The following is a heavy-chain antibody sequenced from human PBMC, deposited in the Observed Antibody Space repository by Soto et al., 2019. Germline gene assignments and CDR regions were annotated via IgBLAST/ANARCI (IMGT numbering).Heavy chain of an antibody. CDR1: GFTFSSYG. J-gene: IGHJ6*02. D-gene: IGHD5-18*01. CDR2: ISYDGSGGIT. CDR3: AKGIPDTGGYYYYSMDV. Sequence: PGGSLRLSCAASGFTFSSYGMHWVRQAPGKGLEWVAVISYDGSGGITYSADSVKGRFTISRDNSKNILYLQMNSLRAEDTAVYYCAKGIPDTGGYYYYSMDVWGQGTALTVSS. V-gene: IGHV3-30*18.